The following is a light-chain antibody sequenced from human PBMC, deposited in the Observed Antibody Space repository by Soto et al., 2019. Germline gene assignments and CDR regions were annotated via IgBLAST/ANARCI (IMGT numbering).Light chain of an antibody. Sequence: DIQMTQSPSTLSGSVGDRVTITCRASQTISSWLAWYQQKPGNAPKLLLYKASTLKSGVPSRFSGSGSGTVFTLTISRLQPDDFSTYYRQHYDSYSEAFGQGTKVELK. J-gene: IGKJ1*01. V-gene: IGKV1-5*03. CDR3: QHYDSYSEA. CDR2: KAS. CDR1: QTISSW.